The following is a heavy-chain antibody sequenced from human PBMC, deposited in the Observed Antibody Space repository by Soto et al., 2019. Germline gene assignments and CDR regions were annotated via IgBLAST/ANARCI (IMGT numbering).Heavy chain of an antibody. CDR1: GYTCTSYG. V-gene: IGHV1-18*01. J-gene: IGHJ5*02. Sequence: QVQLVQSGAEVKKPGASVEISCKASGYTCTSYGISWVRQAPGQGLEWMGWISAYNGNTNYAQKLQGRVTMTTDTSTSTAYMELRSLRSDDTAVYYCAREEGAYYYGSGSKTNWFDPWGQGTLVTVSS. CDR3: AREEGAYYYGSGSKTNWFDP. CDR2: ISAYNGNT. D-gene: IGHD3-10*01.